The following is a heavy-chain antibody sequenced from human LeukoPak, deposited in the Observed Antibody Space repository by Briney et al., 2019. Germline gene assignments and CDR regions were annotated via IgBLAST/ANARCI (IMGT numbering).Heavy chain of an antibody. Sequence: PSETLSLTCAVSGGSFSGDYWSWIRQPPGKGLEWIGGIYHGGSTNYNTSLKSRVTISIDTSKNQFSLTLSSVPAADTAVYHCARDEDYYVPCGYFGYAFDIWGQGTMVTVSS. J-gene: IGHJ3*02. V-gene: IGHV4-34*01. D-gene: IGHD3-10*02. CDR2: IYHGGST. CDR1: GGSFSGDY. CDR3: ARDEDYYVPCGYFGYAFDI.